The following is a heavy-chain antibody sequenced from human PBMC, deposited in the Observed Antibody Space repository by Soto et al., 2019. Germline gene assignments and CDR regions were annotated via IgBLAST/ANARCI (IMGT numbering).Heavy chain of an antibody. D-gene: IGHD6-13*01. Sequence: ASLKVSCKASGGTFSSYAISWVRQAPGQGLEWMGGIIPIFGTANYAQKFQGRVTITADESTSTAYMELSSLRSEDTAVYYCARGSSSHDYNYGMDVWGPGTTVTVSS. CDR1: GGTFSSYA. CDR2: IIPIFGTA. V-gene: IGHV1-69*13. CDR3: ARGSSSHDYNYGMDV. J-gene: IGHJ6*02.